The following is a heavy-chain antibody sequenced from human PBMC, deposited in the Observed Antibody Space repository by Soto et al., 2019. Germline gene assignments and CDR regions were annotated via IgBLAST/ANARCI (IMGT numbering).Heavy chain of an antibody. D-gene: IGHD1-26*01. V-gene: IGHV1-2*04. CDR3: AREGGVEATIGNAFDI. Sequence: QVQLVQSGAEVKKPGASVKVSCKASGYTFTGYYMHWVRQAPGQGLEWMGWINPNSGGTNYAQKFQGWVTMTRDTSISTAYMELSRLRSDDTAVYYCAREGGVEATIGNAFDIWGQGTMVTVSS. J-gene: IGHJ3*02. CDR2: INPNSGGT. CDR1: GYTFTGYY.